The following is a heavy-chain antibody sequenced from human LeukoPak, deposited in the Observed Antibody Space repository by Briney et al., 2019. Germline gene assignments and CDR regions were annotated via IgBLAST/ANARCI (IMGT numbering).Heavy chain of an antibody. CDR2: IYYSGST. Sequence: SETLSLTCTVSGGSISSSSYYWGWIRQPPGKGLEWIGSIYYSGSTYYNPSLKSRATISVDTSKNQFSLKLSSVTAADTAVYYCAKQIFYGSGSPYYYFDYWGQGTLVTVSS. D-gene: IGHD3-10*01. J-gene: IGHJ4*02. CDR1: GGSISSSSYY. CDR3: AKQIFYGSGSPYYYFDY. V-gene: IGHV4-39*07.